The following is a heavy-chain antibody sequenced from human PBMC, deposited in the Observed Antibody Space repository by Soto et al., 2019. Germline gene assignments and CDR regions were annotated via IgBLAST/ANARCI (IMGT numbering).Heavy chain of an antibody. CDR3: ARDSGGNGSTVTTPYYYYYGMDV. Sequence: ASVKVSCKASGYTFTGYYMHWVRQAPGQGLEWMGWINPNSGGTNYAQKFQGWVTMTRDTSISTAYMELSRLRSDDTAVYYCARDSGGNGSTVTTPYYYYYGMDVWGQGTTVTVSS. V-gene: IGHV1-2*04. CDR1: GYTFTGYY. D-gene: IGHD4-4*01. CDR2: INPNSGGT. J-gene: IGHJ6*02.